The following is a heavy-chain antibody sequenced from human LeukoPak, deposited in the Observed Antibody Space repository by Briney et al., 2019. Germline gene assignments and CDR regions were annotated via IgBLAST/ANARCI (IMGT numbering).Heavy chain of an antibody. CDR2: ISGSGDST. V-gene: IGHV3-23*01. Sequence: PGGSLRLSCAASGFTFSNYAMSWVRQAPGKGLEWVSAISGSGDSTYYADSVKGRFTISRDNSKNTLYLQMNSLRAEDTAVYYCAKRWGGDRGGLFDCWGQGTLVTVSS. J-gene: IGHJ4*02. D-gene: IGHD2-21*02. CDR1: GFTFSNYA. CDR3: AKRWGGDRGGLFDC.